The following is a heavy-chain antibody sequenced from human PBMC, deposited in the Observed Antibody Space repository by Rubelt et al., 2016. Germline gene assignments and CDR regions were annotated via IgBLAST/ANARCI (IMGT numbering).Heavy chain of an antibody. Sequence: GKGLEWIGRIYTSGSTNYNPSLKSRVTMSVDTSKNQFSLKLSSVTAADTAVYYCARELRYYDFWSGYLGYYYYYGMDVWGQGTTVTVSS. CDR3: ARELRYYDFWSGYLGYYYYYGMDV. J-gene: IGHJ6*02. V-gene: IGHV4-4*07. CDR2: IYTSGST. D-gene: IGHD3-3*01.